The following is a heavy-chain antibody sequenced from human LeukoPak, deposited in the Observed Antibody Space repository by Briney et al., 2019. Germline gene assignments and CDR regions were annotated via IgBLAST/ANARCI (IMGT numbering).Heavy chain of an antibody. Sequence: GGSLRLSCAASGFTFSSYAMHWVRQAPGKGLEWVAVISYDGSNKYYADSVKGRFTISRDNSKNTLYLQMNSLRAEDTAVYYCARDSRFWGELLSYWGQGTLVTVSS. D-gene: IGHD1-26*01. J-gene: IGHJ4*02. CDR3: ARDSRFWGELLSY. CDR1: GFTFSSYA. V-gene: IGHV3-30-3*01. CDR2: ISYDGSNK.